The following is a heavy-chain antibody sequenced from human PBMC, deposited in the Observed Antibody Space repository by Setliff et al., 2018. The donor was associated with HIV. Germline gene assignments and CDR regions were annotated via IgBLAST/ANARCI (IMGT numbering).Heavy chain of an antibody. CDR3: ASSGSGSYINWFGP. Sequence: GGSLRLSCATSGFAFDIYDMNWVRQAPGKGLESVSYISNTGSTIYYADSVKGRFTISRDNAKNSLFLQMNSLRAEDTAVYYCASSGSGSYINWFGPWGQGTLVTVSS. J-gene: IGHJ5*02. CDR1: GFAFDIYD. D-gene: IGHD3-10*01. V-gene: IGHV3-48*03. CDR2: ISNTGSTI.